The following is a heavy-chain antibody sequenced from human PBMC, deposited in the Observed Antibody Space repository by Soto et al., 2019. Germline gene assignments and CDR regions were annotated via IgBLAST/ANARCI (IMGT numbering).Heavy chain of an antibody. CDR1: GFTFSSYW. Sequence: GGSLRLSCAASGFTFSSYWMHWVRQAPGKGLVWVSRINSDGSSTSYADSVKGRFTISRDNAKNTLYLQMNSLRAEDTAVYYCARGGIVGATNDGSFYYYYGMDVWGQGTTVTVSS. J-gene: IGHJ6*02. D-gene: IGHD1-26*01. CDR2: INSDGSST. V-gene: IGHV3-74*01. CDR3: ARGGIVGATNDGSFYYYYGMDV.